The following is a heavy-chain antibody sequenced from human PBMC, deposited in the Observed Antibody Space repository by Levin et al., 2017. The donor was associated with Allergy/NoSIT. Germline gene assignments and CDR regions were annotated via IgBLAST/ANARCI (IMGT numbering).Heavy chain of an antibody. CDR3: ARNGGSANFY. Sequence: SQTLSLTCTVSGASISSNDWWNWVRQPPGKGLEWIGEIHHSGIAHYKPSLKSRVSISLDKSKNQFSLRLNSVTAADMAVYYCARNGGSANFYWGQGTLVTVSA. CDR1: GASISSNDW. D-gene: IGHD3-10*01. V-gene: IGHV4-4*02. CDR2: IHHSGIA. J-gene: IGHJ4*02.